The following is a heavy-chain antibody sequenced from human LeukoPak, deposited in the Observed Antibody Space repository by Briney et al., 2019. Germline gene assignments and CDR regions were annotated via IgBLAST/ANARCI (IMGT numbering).Heavy chain of an antibody. CDR2: INHSGST. Sequence: PSETLSLTCAVYGGSFSGYYWSWIRQPPGKGLEWIGEINHSGSTNYNPSLKSRVTISVDTSKNQFSLKLSSVTAADTAVYYCARRPRVRVGYCSSTSCYWYYYYGMDVWGQGTTVTVSS. CDR1: GGSFSGYY. V-gene: IGHV4-34*01. D-gene: IGHD2-2*01. J-gene: IGHJ6*02. CDR3: ARRPRVRVGYCSSTSCYWYYYYGMDV.